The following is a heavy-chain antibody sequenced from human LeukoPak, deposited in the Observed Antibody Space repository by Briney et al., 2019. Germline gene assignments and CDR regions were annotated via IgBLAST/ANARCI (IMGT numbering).Heavy chain of an antibody. D-gene: IGHD1-26*01. J-gene: IGHJ4*02. Sequence: PGGSLRLSCAASGFTFSTYWMNWVRQAPGKGLVWVSHINNDGRSTNYADSVKGRFTISRDNPKSTLFLQMNSLRADDTAVYYCVSALGGQVGHWGQGTLVTVSS. CDR3: VSALGGQVGH. V-gene: IGHV3-74*01. CDR1: GFTFSTYW. CDR2: INNDGRST.